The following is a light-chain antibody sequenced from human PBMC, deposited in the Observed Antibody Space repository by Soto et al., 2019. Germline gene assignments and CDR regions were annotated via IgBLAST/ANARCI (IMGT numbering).Light chain of an antibody. CDR1: SSDVGSYDL. V-gene: IGLV2-23*01. J-gene: IGLJ2*01. Sequence: QSALTQPASVSGSPGQSITISGTGTSSDVGSYDLVSWYQQHPGKAPKLMIYEGSKRPSGVSNRFSGSKSGNTASLTISGLQAEDEADYYCCSYAGTSTLLFGGGTKLTVL. CDR2: EGS. CDR3: CSYAGTSTLL.